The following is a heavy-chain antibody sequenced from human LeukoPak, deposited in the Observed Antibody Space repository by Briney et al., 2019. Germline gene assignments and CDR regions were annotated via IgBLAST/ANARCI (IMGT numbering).Heavy chain of an antibody. CDR2: ISAYNGNT. J-gene: IGHJ6*03. CDR3: ARDMISGLLWFGESSSYMDV. Sequence: ASVKVSCKASGYTFTSYGISLVRQAPGQGLEWMGWISAYNGNTNYAQKLQGRVTMTTDTSTSTAYMELRSLRSDDTAVYYCARDMISGLLWFGESSSYMDVWGKGTTVTVSS. CDR1: GYTFTSYG. V-gene: IGHV1-18*01. D-gene: IGHD3-10*01.